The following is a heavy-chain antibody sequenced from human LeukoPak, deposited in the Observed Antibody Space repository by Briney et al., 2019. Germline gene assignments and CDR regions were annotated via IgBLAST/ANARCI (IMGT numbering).Heavy chain of an antibody. D-gene: IGHD4-17*01. CDR3: ARRNGDVDY. V-gene: IGHV4-39*01. CDR2: IYYSGST. J-gene: IGHJ4*02. CDR1: GGSISSSSYY. Sequence: SETLSLTCTVSGGSISSSSYYWGWIRQPPGTGLEWIGSIYYSGSTYYNPSLKSRVTISVDTSKNQFSLKLSSVTAADTAVYYCARRNGDVDYWGQGTLVTVSS.